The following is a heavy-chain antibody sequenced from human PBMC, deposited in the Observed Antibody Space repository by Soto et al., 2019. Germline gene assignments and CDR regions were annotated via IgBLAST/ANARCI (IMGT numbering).Heavy chain of an antibody. J-gene: IGHJ4*02. V-gene: IGHV4-39*01. CDR1: CGSLSSSRYY. D-gene: IGHD3-9*01. CDR2: IYYSGST. CDR3: ARAPQDWFYFDY. Sequence: SETLSPTCPVSCGSLSSSRYYWGWVRQPPGKGLEWIGSIYYSGSTYYNPSLKSRVTISVDTSKNQFSLKLSSVTAADTAVYYCARAPQDWFYFDYWGQGTLVTVS.